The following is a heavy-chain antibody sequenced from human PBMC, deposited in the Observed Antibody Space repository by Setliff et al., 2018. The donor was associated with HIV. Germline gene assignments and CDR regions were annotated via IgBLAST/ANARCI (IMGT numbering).Heavy chain of an antibody. J-gene: IGHJ3*02. Sequence: PSETLSLTCTVSGGSLGSHYWSWVRQPPGKGLEWIGEIYHSEYTNYNASLKSRVTMSVDTSKNRFSLKLSSVTAFDTAVYYCAKTVVGDSYALPNDAFDIWGQGTMVTVSS. CDR3: AKTVVGDSYALPNDAFDI. CDR1: GGSLGSHY. D-gene: IGHD3-16*01. CDR2: IYHSEYT. V-gene: IGHV4-59*04.